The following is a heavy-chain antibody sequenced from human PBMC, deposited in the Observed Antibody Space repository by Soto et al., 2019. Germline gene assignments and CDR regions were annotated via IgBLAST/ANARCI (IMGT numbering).Heavy chain of an antibody. J-gene: IGHJ6*03. CDR2: ISAYNGNT. CDR1: GYTFTSYG. Sequence: ASVKVSCKASGYTFTSYGISWVRQAPGQGLEWMGWISAYNGNTNYAQKLQGRVTMTTDTSTSTAYMELRSLRSDDTAVYYCARDSSVCSSTSCRARGRASRYYMDVWGKGTTVTVSS. V-gene: IGHV1-18*01. D-gene: IGHD2-2*01. CDR3: ARDSSVCSSTSCRARGRASRYYMDV.